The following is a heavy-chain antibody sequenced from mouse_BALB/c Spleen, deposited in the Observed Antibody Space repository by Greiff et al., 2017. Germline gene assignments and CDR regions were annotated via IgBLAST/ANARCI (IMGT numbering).Heavy chain of an antibody. J-gene: IGHJ3*01. CDR3: ARGLLRTSPFAY. Sequence: VQLQQSGAELVRPGVSVKISCKGSGYTFTDYAMHWVKQSHAKSLEWIGVISTYYGDASYNQKFKGKATMTVDKSSSTAYMELARLTSEDSAIYYCARGLLRTSPFAYWGQGTLVTVSA. D-gene: IGHD1-1*01. CDR2: ISTYYGDA. V-gene: IGHV1S137*01. CDR1: GYTFTDYA.